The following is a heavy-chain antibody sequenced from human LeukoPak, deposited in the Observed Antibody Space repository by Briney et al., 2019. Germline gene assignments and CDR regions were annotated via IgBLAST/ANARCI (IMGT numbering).Heavy chain of an antibody. J-gene: IGHJ4*02. CDR2: ISYDGSNK. Sequence: GGSLRLSCAASGFTFSSYGMHWVRQAPGKGLEWVAVISYDGSNKYHADSVKGRFTISRDNSKNTLYLQMNSLRAEDTAVYYCAKVLNLAVAEIDYWGQGTLVTVSS. CDR1: GFTFSSYG. D-gene: IGHD6-19*01. V-gene: IGHV3-30*18. CDR3: AKVLNLAVAEIDY.